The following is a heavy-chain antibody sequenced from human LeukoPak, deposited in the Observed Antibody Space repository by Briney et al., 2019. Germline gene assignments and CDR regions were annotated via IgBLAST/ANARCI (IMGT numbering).Heavy chain of an antibody. CDR2: INPNSGGT. Sequence: ASVKVSCKASGYTFTGYYMHWVRQAPGQGLEWMGWINPNSGGTDYAQKFQGRVTMTRDTSISTAYMELSSLRSEDTAVYYCATTHTYYYGSGRAFDIWGQGTMVTVSS. V-gene: IGHV1-2*02. D-gene: IGHD3-10*01. J-gene: IGHJ3*02. CDR1: GYTFTGYY. CDR3: ATTHTYYYGSGRAFDI.